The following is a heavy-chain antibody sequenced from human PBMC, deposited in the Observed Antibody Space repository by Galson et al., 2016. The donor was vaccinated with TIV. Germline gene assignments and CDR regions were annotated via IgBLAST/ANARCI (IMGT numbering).Heavy chain of an antibody. J-gene: IGHJ3*02. CDR3: SSPFPGGDDFWSAYYDAFDI. D-gene: IGHD3-3*01. Sequence: EPLSLTCAVYGGSFNRYYWTWIRQPPGKGLEWIGQINHSGSTKYNPSLKSRGTISVDTSKNQFSLKLTSVTAADTAVYYCSSPFPGGDDFWSAYYDAFDIWGQGTMVTVSS. CDR2: INHSGST. V-gene: IGHV4-34*01. CDR1: GGSFNRYY.